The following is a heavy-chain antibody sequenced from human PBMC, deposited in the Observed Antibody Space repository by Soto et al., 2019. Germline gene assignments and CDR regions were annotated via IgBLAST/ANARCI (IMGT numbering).Heavy chain of an antibody. D-gene: IGHD3-22*01. Sequence: QVQLAQSGAEVKKPGSSVKVSCKASGDTFSSYAISWVRQAPGQGLEWMGGIIPIFGTANYAQKFQGRVTITADESTSTAYMELSSLRSEDTAVYYCARDGSGSRSRASPMDVWGQGTTVTVSS. CDR3: ARDGSGSRSRASPMDV. CDR1: GDTFSSYA. V-gene: IGHV1-69*01. J-gene: IGHJ6*02. CDR2: IIPIFGTA.